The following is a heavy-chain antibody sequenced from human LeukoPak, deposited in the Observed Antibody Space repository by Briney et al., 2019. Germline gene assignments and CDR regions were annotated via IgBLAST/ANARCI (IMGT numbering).Heavy chain of an antibody. CDR2: IYTSGST. V-gene: IGHV4-4*07. CDR3: ARERKRLAVAGTWDY. Sequence: SETLSLTCTVSGGSISSYYWSWIRQPAGKGLEWIGRIYTSGSTNYNPSLKSRVTMSVDTSKNQFSLKLSSVTAADTAVYYCARERKRLAVAGTWDYWGQGTLVTVSS. D-gene: IGHD6-19*01. J-gene: IGHJ4*02. CDR1: GGSISSYY.